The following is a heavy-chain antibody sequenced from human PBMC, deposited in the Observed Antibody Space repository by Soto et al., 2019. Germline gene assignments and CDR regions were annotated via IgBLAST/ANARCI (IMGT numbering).Heavy chain of an antibody. CDR2: ISAYNGNT. D-gene: IGHD6-13*01. CDR1: GYTFTSYG. Sequence: QVQLVQSGAEVKKPGASVKVSCKASGYTFTSYGISWVRQAPGQGLEWMGWISAYNGNTNYAQTLQARVTMTTATSTGAAYMQLRSLRSDDAAVHYCARDQSSGRWSAWHWSDPRRQGSVKTVSS. V-gene: IGHV1-18*01. J-gene: IGHJ5*02. CDR3: ARDQSSGRWSAWHWSDP.